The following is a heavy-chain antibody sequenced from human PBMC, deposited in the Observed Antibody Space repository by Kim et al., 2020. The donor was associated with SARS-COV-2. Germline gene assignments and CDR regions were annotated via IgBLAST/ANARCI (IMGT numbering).Heavy chain of an antibody. D-gene: IGHD1-26*01. Sequence: GESLKISCKGSGYSFTSYWIGWVRQMPGKGMEWMGIIYPGDSDTRYSPSFQGQVTISADKSISTAYLQWSSLKASDTAMYYCAISGSYYSDAFDIWGQGTMVTVSS. V-gene: IGHV5-51*01. CDR3: AISGSYYSDAFDI. CDR2: IYPGDSDT. J-gene: IGHJ3*02. CDR1: GYSFTSYW.